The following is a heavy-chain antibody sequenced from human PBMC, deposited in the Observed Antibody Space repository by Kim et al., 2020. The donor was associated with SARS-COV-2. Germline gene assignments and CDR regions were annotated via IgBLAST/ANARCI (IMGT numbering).Heavy chain of an antibody. CDR1: GFTFSSYA. J-gene: IGHJ4*02. CDR3: AKVGGPPSYYDSSGYYRY. Sequence: GGSLRLSCAASGFTFSSYAMSWVRQAPGKGLEWVSAISGSGGSTYYADSVKGRFTISRDNSKNTLYLQMNSLRAEDTAVYYCAKVGGPPSYYDSSGYYRYWGQGTLVTVSS. CDR2: ISGSGGST. D-gene: IGHD3-22*01. V-gene: IGHV3-23*01.